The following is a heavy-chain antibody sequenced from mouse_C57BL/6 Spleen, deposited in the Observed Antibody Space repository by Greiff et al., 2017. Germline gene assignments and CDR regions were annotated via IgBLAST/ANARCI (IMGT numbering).Heavy chain of an antibody. V-gene: IGHV1-18*01. Sequence: VQLQQSGPELVKPGASVKIPCKASGYTFTDYNMDWVKQSHGKSLEWIGDINPNNGGTIYNQKFKGKATLTVDKSSSTAYMELRSLTSEDTAVYYCARGYYDYDEPWFAYWGQGTLVTVSA. D-gene: IGHD2-4*01. CDR3: ARGYYDYDEPWFAY. CDR2: INPNNGGT. CDR1: GYTFTDYN. J-gene: IGHJ3*01.